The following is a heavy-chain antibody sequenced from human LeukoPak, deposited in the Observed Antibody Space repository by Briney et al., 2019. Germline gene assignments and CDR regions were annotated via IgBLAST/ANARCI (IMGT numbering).Heavy chain of an antibody. D-gene: IGHD3-3*01. J-gene: IGHJ6*02. Sequence: ASVKVSCKASGYTFTSYGISWVRQATGQGLEWMGWMNPNSDNTGYAQKFQGRVTMTRNTSISTAYMELSSLRSEDTAVYYCAHRAYESGYYTGGFVYYGMDVWGQGTTVTVSS. V-gene: IGHV1-8*02. CDR1: GYTFTSYG. CDR2: MNPNSDNT. CDR3: AHRAYESGYYTGGFVYYGMDV.